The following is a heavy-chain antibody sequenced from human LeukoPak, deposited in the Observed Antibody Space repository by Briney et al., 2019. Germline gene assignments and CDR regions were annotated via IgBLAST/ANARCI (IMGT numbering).Heavy chain of an antibody. CDR2: ISSSSSNI. V-gene: IGHV3-21*01. Sequence: PGGSLRLSCAASGFTFSTYSMNWVRQAPGKGLEWVSFISSSSSNIYYADSVKGRFSISRGNAQNSLYLQMNSLRAEDTAVYYCARVYSGSPTDYWGQGTLVTVSS. CDR3: ARVYSGSPTDY. J-gene: IGHJ4*02. CDR1: GFTFSTYS. D-gene: IGHD1-26*01.